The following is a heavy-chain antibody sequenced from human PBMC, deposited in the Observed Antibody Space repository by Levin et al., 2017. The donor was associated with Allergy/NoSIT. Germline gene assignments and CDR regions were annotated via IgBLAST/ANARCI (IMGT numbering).Heavy chain of an antibody. D-gene: IGHD5-18*01. CDR3: RGYPRRSVDAFDI. CDR2: ISSSGSTI. CDR1: GFTFSSYE. Sequence: GGSLRLSCAASGFTFSSYEMNWVRQAPGKGLEWVSYISSSGSTIYYADSVKGRFTISRDNAKNSLYLQMNSLRAEDTAVYYCRGYPRRSVDAFDIWGQGTMVTVSS. J-gene: IGHJ3*02. V-gene: IGHV3-48*03.